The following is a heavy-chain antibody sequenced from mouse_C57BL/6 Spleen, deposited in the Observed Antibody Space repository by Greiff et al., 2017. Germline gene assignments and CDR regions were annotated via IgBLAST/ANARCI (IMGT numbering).Heavy chain of an antibody. CDR3: AKRGLGLDYYAKDD. CDR2: IYPKSGNT. D-gene: IGHD4-1*01. Sequence: VMLVESGAELARPGASVKLSCKASGYTFTSYGIRWVKQRPGQGLEWIGEIYPKSGNTYYNEKFKGKATLTADKSSSTAYMELRSLTSEDSAVYFCAKRGLGLDYYAKDDWGKGTTVTVAS. J-gene: IGHJ4*01. V-gene: IGHV1-81*01. CDR1: GYTFTSYG.